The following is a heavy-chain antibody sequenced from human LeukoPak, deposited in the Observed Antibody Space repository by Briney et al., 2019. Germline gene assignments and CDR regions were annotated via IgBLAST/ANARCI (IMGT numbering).Heavy chain of an antibody. J-gene: IGHJ4*02. CDR2: IKQDGSQR. D-gene: IGHD6-6*01. CDR3: ARRGGSSSRRSPIDY. V-gene: IGHV3-7*01. CDR1: GFTFSDYW. Sequence: GSPRLSCTASGFTFSDYWMTWVRQAPGKGPEWVANIKQDGSQRYYVDSVRGRFTISRDNAKNSLFLQMNGLRAEDTAVYYCARRGGSSSRRSPIDYWGQGTLVTVSS.